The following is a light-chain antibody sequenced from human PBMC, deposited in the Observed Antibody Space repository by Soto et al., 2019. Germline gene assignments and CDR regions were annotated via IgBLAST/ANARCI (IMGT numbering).Light chain of an antibody. CDR2: DAS. CDR3: QQLNSYAIT. Sequence: DIQMTQSPSSLSASVGDRVTITCQASQNINNYLNWYQQKPGRAPKLLIYDASNLEAGVPSRFRGSGSGTDFTFTISRLQPEDFAVYYCQQLNSYAITFGQGTRLEIK. J-gene: IGKJ5*01. CDR1: QNINNY. V-gene: IGKV1-33*01.